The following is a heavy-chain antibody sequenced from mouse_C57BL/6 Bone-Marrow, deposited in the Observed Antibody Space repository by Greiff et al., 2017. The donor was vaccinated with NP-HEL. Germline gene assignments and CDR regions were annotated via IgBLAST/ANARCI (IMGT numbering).Heavy chain of an antibody. Sequence: EVQLQQSGPELVKPGASVKISCKASGYTFTDYYMNWVKQSHGKSLEWIGDINPNNGGTSYNQKFKGKATLTVDKSSSTAYMEFRSLTSEDSAVYYCARGGPVDYWGQGTSVTVSS. J-gene: IGHJ4*01. CDR2: INPNNGGT. CDR3: ARGGPVDY. V-gene: IGHV1-26*01. CDR1: GYTFTDYY.